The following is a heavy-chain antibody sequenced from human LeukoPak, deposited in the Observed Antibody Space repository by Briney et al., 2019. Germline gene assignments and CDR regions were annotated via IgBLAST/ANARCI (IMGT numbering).Heavy chain of an antibody. CDR1: GGSFSGYY. J-gene: IGHJ6*03. CDR3: ARDILRYYYMDV. Sequence: SPSETLSLTCAVYGGSFSGYYWSWIRQPAGKGLEWIGRIYTSGSTNYNPSLKSRVTISVDTSKNQFSLKLSSVTAADTAVYYCARDILRYYYMDVWGKGTTVTISS. CDR2: IYTSGST. V-gene: IGHV4-4*07. D-gene: IGHD3-9*01.